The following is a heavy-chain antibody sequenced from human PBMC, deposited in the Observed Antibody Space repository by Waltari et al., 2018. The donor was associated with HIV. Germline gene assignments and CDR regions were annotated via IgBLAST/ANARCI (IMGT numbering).Heavy chain of an antibody. CDR3: ARDLNIAARPLGY. D-gene: IGHD6-6*01. V-gene: IGHV1-2*02. J-gene: IGHJ4*02. Sequence: QVQLVQSGAEVKKPGASVKVSCKASGYTFTAYYMPWVRPAPGQGLEWMGWINPNSGGTNYAQKFQGRVTMTRDTSISTAYMELSRLRSDDTAVYYCARDLNIAARPLGYWGQGTLVTVSS. CDR2: INPNSGGT. CDR1: GYTFTAYY.